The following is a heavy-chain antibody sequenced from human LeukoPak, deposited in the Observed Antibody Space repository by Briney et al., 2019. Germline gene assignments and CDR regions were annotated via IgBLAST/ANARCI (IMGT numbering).Heavy chain of an antibody. CDR1: GFTFSSYG. CDR2: ISYDVGKK. J-gene: IGHJ3*02. Sequence: PGGSLRLSCAASGFTFSSYGMHWVRQAPGKGLEWVAVISYDVGKKYYADSVKGRFTISRDNSKNTLYLQMNSLRAEDTAVYYCARDSVGAFDIWGQGTMVTVSS. V-gene: IGHV3-30*03. CDR3: ARDSVGAFDI. D-gene: IGHD1-26*01.